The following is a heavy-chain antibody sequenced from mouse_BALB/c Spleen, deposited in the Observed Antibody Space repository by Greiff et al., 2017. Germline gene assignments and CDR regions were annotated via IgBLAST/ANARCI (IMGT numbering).Heavy chain of an antibody. CDR1: GYSFTSYW. Sequence: EVHLQQSGTVLARPGASVKMSCKASGYSFTSYWMHWVKQRPGQGLEWIGAIYPGNSDTSYNQKFKGKAKLTAVTSASTAYMELSSLTNEDSAVYYCTRSRGYYAMDYWGQGTSVTVSS. CDR2: IYPGNSDT. J-gene: IGHJ4*01. V-gene: IGHV1-5*01. CDR3: TRSRGYYAMDY.